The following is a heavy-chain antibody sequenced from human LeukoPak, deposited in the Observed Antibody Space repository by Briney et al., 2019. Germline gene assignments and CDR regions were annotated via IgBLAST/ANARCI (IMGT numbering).Heavy chain of an antibody. D-gene: IGHD4-17*01. CDR1: GFTFSSYS. CDR2: ISSSSSTI. Sequence: GGSLRLSCEASGFTFSSYSMNWVRQAPGKGLEWVSNISSSSSTIYYADSVKGRFTISRDDAKNSLYLQMNNLRDEDTAVYYCARASVYGARPPFDDWGQGTLVTISS. CDR3: ARASVYGARPPFDD. V-gene: IGHV3-48*02. J-gene: IGHJ4*02.